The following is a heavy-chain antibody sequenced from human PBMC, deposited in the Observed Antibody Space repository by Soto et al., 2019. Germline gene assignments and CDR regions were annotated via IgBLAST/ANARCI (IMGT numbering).Heavy chain of an antibody. Sequence: PGGSLRLSCAGSGISISSSYMSWVRQAPGKGLEWVSLIYSGTNTYYEASVKGRFTISRDNSKNTLYLQMNRLRAEDTAVYYCARASDLLHAYFGMDVWGQGTTVTVSS. CDR1: GISISSSY. J-gene: IGHJ6*02. V-gene: IGHV3-53*01. CDR2: IYSGTNT. D-gene: IGHD3-3*01. CDR3: ARASDLLHAYFGMDV.